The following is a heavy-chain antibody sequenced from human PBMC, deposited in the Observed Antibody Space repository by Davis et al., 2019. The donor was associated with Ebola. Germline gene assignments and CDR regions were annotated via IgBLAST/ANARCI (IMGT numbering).Heavy chain of an antibody. CDR1: GFTFSSYA. J-gene: IGHJ4*02. V-gene: IGHV3-23*01. CDR2: ISGSGGST. Sequence: GESLKISCAASGFTFSSYAMSWVRQAPGKGLEWVSAISGSGGSTYYADSVKGRFTISRDNSKNTLYLQMNSLRAEDTAVYYCAKDPYDFWSGYYFDYWGQGTLVTVSS. D-gene: IGHD3-3*01. CDR3: AKDPYDFWSGYYFDY.